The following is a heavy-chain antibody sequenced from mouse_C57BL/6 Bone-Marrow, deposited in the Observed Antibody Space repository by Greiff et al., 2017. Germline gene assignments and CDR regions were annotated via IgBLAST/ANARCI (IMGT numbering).Heavy chain of an antibody. J-gene: IGHJ3*01. Sequence: QVQLKESGPGLVAPSQSLSITCTVSGFSLTSYAISWVRQPPGQGLEWLGVIWTGGGTNYNSALKSRLSISKDNSKSQVFLKMNSLQTDDTARYYCARNSFYYVRSYGWFAYWGQGTLVTVSA. CDR1: GFSLTSYA. V-gene: IGHV2-9-1*01. D-gene: IGHD1-1*01. CDR3: ARNSFYYVRSYGWFAY. CDR2: IWTGGGT.